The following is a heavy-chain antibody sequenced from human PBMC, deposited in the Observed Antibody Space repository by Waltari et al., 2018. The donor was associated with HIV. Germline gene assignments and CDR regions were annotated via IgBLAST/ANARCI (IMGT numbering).Heavy chain of an antibody. CDR3: ARDIPRMGIDY. Sequence: QVQLVQSGAEVKKPGASVKVSCKASGYTFTSYAMHWVRQAPGQRLEWMGWTNARNGNTKYSKKCQGRATITRDTSAITAYMELSSLRSEDTAVYYCARDIPRMGIDYWGQGTLVTVSS. CDR2: TNARNGNT. D-gene: IGHD2-15*01. CDR1: GYTFTSYA. V-gene: IGHV1-3*01. J-gene: IGHJ4*02.